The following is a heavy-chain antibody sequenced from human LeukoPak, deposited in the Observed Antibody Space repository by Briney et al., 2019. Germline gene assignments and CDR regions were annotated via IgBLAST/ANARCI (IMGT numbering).Heavy chain of an antibody. D-gene: IGHD3-10*01. J-gene: IGHJ5*02. CDR3: TRGGSGSFGTRFVNWFDP. V-gene: IGHV3-49*03. CDR2: IRSKAYGGTT. Sequence: GGSLRLSCTASGFTFGDYAMSWFRQAPGKGLEWVGFIRSKAYGGTTEYAASVKGRFTISRDDSKSIAYLQMNSLKTEDTAVYYCTRGGSGSFGTRFVNWFDPWGQGTLVTVSS. CDR1: GFTFGDYA.